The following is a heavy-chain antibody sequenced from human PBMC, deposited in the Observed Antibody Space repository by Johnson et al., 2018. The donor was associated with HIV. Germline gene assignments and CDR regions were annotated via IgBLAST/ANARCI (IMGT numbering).Heavy chain of an antibody. V-gene: IGHV3-15*01. CDR3: ATYTSMITMYVEIKGGAFDI. J-gene: IGHJ3*02. Sequence: VLLVESGGGLVQPGGSLRLSCAASGFTFTNAWMSWLRQAPGKGLEWIGRIKSKTDGGTIEYAAPVKGRFTIPRDDSKNTLYLQMNSLTTEDTAVYYCATYTSMITMYVEIKGGAFDIWGQGTMVTVSS. CDR2: IKSKTDGGTI. CDR1: GFTFTNAW. D-gene: IGHD3-16*01.